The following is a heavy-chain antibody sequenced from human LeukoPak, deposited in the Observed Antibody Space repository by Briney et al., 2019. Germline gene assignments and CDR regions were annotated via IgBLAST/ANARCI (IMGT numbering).Heavy chain of an antibody. CDR1: GGSISSYY. CDR3: ARGLRVGGFDP. Sequence: SETLSLTCTVSGGSISSYYWSWIRQPPGKGLEWIGYIYYSGSTNYNPSLKSRVTISVDTSKNQFSMKLSSVTAADTAVYYCARGLRVGGFDPWGQGTLVTVSS. CDR2: IYYSGST. J-gene: IGHJ5*02. V-gene: IGHV4-59*12. D-gene: IGHD1-26*01.